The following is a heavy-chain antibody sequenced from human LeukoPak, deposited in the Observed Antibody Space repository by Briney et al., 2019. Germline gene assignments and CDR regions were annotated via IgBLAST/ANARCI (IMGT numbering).Heavy chain of an antibody. D-gene: IGHD1-14*01. CDR1: GYTFTGYY. J-gene: IGHJ4*02. Sequence: GASVKVSCKASGYTFTGYYIHCVRQAPGQGLEWMGWINPKSGDTKYAAKFQGSVTMTRDTSVNTVYMDLSRLTSDDTAVYYFASRPDRALLSFFDYWGQGTLVTVSS. CDR2: INPKSGDT. V-gene: IGHV1-2*02. CDR3: ASRPDRALLSFFDY.